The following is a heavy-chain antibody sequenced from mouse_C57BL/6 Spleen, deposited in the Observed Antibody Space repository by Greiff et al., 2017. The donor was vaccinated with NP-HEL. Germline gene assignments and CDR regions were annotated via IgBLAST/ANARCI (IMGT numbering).Heavy chain of an antibody. CDR2: IDPEDGET. J-gene: IGHJ3*01. D-gene: IGHD1-1*01. CDR3: ARDYYCSSYEGGFAY. Sequence: EVQLQQSGAELVKPGASVKLSCTASGFNIKDYYMHWVKQRTEQGLEWLGRIDPEDGETKYAPKFQGKAPITEDTSSNTAYLQLSNLTSEDTAVYYCARDYYCSSYEGGFAYWGQGTLVTVSA. V-gene: IGHV14-2*01. CDR1: GFNIKDYY.